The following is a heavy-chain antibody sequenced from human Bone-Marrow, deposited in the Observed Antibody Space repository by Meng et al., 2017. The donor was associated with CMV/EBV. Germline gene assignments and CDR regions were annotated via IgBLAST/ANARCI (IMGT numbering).Heavy chain of an antibody. CDR2: IYYSGST. CDR1: GGSISSSSYY. V-gene: IGHV4-39*07. CDR3: ARGTYYDIPFDY. D-gene: IGHD3-9*01. Sequence: SETLSLTCTVSGGSISSSSYYWGWIRQPPGKGLEWIGSIYYSGSTYYNPSLKRRVTISVDTSKNQFSLKLSSVTAADTAVYYCARGTYYDIPFDYWGQGTLVTVSS. J-gene: IGHJ4*02.